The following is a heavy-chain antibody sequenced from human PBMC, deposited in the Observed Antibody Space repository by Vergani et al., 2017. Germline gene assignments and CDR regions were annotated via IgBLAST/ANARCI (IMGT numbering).Heavy chain of an antibody. D-gene: IGHD4-17*01. Sequence: QVQLQESGPGLVKPSETLSLTCAVSGYSISSGYYWGWIRQPPGKGLEWIGSIYYSGTTYYNPSLKSRVTISVDTSKNQFSLKLTSVTAEDTAVYYCARQNTVTSVGYWGQGTLVTVSS. CDR1: GYSISSGYY. V-gene: IGHV4-38-2*01. CDR3: ARQNTVTSVGY. CDR2: IYYSGTT. J-gene: IGHJ4*02.